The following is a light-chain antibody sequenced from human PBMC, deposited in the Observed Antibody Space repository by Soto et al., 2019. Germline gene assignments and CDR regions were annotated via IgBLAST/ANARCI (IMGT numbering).Light chain of an antibody. V-gene: IGKV4-1*01. CDR1: QSVLYNANDQNY. J-gene: IGKJ1*01. CDR3: QQYYTPPET. CDR2: WAS. Sequence: DIVMTQSPDSLAVSLVERATINCKSSQSVLYNANDQNYLAWYQQRPGQPPKLLIYWASTRESGVPDRFSGSGSGTDFTLTISSLQAEAVAVYYCQQYYTPPETFGQGTKVEIK.